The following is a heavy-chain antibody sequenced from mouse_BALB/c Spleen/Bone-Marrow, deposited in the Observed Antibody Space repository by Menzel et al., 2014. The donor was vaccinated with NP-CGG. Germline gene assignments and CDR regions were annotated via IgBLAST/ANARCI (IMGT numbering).Heavy chain of an antibody. J-gene: IGHJ4*01. CDR2: IYPGNVNT. CDR3: ARLGCDYAMDY. D-gene: IGHD4-1*01. Sequence: QVQLQQSGPELVKPGASVRISCKASGYTFTSYYIHWVKQRPGQGLEWIGWIYPGNVNTKYNEKFKGKATLTADRSSSTAYMQLSSPTFEDSAVYFCARLGCDYAMDYWGQGTSVTVSS. CDR1: GYTFTSYY. V-gene: IGHV1S56*01.